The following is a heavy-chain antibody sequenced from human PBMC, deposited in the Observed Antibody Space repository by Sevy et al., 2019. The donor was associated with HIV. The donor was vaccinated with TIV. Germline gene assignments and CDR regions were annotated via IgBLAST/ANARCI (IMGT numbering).Heavy chain of an antibody. J-gene: IGHJ6*02. CDR2: ISSRSNYY. V-gene: IGHV3-21*01. D-gene: IGHD1-26*01. Sequence: GGSLRLSCAASGFSFSAYSMNWVRQAPGKGLEWVASISSRSNYYSSADSVKGRFTISRDNAKNLFYLQMNSLRTEDSAVYQCARDRGVGTSSYGMDVWGQGTMVTVSS. CDR3: ARDRGVGTSSYGMDV. CDR1: GFSFSAYS.